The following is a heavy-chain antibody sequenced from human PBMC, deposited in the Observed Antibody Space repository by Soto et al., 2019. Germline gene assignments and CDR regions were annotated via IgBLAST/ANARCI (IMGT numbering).Heavy chain of an antibody. V-gene: IGHV1-69*13. CDR2: TIPIFGTA. J-gene: IGHJ3*02. CDR1: GGTFSSYA. Sequence: SVKVSCKASGGTFSSYAISWVRQAPGQGLEWMGGTIPIFGTANYAQKFQGRVTITADESTSTAYMELSSLRSEDMAVYYCARGLGSRQHLADHDAFDIWGQGTMVTVSS. D-gene: IGHD6-13*01. CDR3: ARGLGSRQHLADHDAFDI.